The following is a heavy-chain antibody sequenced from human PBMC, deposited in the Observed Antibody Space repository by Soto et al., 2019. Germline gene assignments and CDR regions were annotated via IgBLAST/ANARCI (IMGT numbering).Heavy chain of an antibody. Sequence: QVQLVQSGAEVKKPGSSVKVSCKASGGTFSSYAISWVRQAPGQGLEWMGGIIPIFGTANYAQKFQGRVTXTXDXXTSRAYMELSSLRSEDTAVYYCAGRRRDGRGGDDYWGQGTLVTVSS. CDR3: AGRRRDGRGGDDY. D-gene: IGHD3-16*01. J-gene: IGHJ4*02. V-gene: IGHV1-69*05. CDR2: IIPIFGTA. CDR1: GGTFSSYA.